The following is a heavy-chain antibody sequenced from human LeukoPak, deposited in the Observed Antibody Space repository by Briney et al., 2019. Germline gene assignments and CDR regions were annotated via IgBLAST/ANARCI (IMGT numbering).Heavy chain of an antibody. D-gene: IGHD4/OR15-4a*01. CDR2: IRTKAYGGTT. J-gene: IGHJ4*02. CDR3: SRLVLQLGSGDY. CDR1: GFTFSSYG. V-gene: IGHV3-49*04. Sequence: GGSLRLSCAASGFTFSSYGMSWVRQAPGKGLAWVGYIRTKAYGGTTEYAASVKGRFTISRDDSKSVAYLQMNSLKTEDTAVYYCSRLVLQLGSGDYWGQGTLVTVSS.